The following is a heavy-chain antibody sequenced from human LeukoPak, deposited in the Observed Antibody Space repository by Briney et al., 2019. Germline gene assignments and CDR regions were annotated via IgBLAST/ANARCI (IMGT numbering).Heavy chain of an antibody. CDR1: GYSFTSYW. D-gene: IGHD5-12*01. Sequence: GESLKISCKGSGYSFTSYWIGWVRQMPGKGPEWMGIIYPGDSDTRYSPSFQGQATISADKSISTAYLQWSSLKASDTAMYYCARHGTSGGYDLDYWGQGTLVTVFS. CDR3: ARHGTSGGYDLDY. V-gene: IGHV5-51*01. CDR2: IYPGDSDT. J-gene: IGHJ4*02.